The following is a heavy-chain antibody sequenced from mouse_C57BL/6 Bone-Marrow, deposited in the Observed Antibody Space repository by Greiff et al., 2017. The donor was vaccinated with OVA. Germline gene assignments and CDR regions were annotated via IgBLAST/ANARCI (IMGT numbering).Heavy chain of an antibody. CDR1: GFTFSDAW. CDR3: SSLYYDYDGPFAY. Sequence: EVKLVESGGGLVQPGGSMKLSCAASGFTFSDAWMDWVRQSPEKGLEWVAEIRNKANNHATYYAESVKGRFTISRDDSKSSVYLQMNSLRAEDTVIYYCSSLYYDYDGPFAYWGQGTLVTVSA. CDR2: IRNKANNHAT. D-gene: IGHD2-4*01. J-gene: IGHJ3*01. V-gene: IGHV6-6*01.